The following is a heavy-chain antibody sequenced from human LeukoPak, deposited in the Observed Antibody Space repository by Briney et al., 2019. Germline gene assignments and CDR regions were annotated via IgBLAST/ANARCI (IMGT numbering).Heavy chain of an antibody. CDR1: GGSISSYY. D-gene: IGHD6-13*01. CDR3: ARARESSSWRAFDP. Sequence: SETLSLTCTVSGGSISSYYWSWLRQPPGKGLEWIGYIYYSGSTNYNPSLKSRVTISVDTSKNQFSLKLSSVTAADTAVYYCARARESSSWRAFDPWGQGTLVTVSS. V-gene: IGHV4-59*01. CDR2: IYYSGST. J-gene: IGHJ5*02.